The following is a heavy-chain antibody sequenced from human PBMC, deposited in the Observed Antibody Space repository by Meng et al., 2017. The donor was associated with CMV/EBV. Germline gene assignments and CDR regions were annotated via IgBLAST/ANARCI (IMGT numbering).Heavy chain of an antibody. CDR1: GYTFTGYY. CDR3: ASHPPGIAAEHRPKWWRGMDV. Sequence: ASVKVSCKASGYTFTGYYMHWVRQAPGQGLEWMGWINPNSGGTNYAQKFQGRVTMTTDTSTSTAYMELRSLRSDDTAVYYWASHPPGIAAEHRPKWWRGMDVWGQGTTVTVS. D-gene: IGHD6-13*01. CDR2: INPNSGGT. J-gene: IGHJ6*02. V-gene: IGHV1-2*02.